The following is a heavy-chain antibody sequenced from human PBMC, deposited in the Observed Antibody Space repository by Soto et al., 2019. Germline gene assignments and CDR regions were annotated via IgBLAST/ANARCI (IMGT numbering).Heavy chain of an antibody. J-gene: IGHJ4*02. Sequence: GGSLRLSCAASGFTFSSYAMSWVRQAPGKGLEWVSAISGSGGSTYYADSVKGRFTISRDNSKNTLYLQMNSLRAEDTAVYYCAKIHLHTEGGTGFDYWGQGTLVTVSS. CDR2: ISGSGGST. V-gene: IGHV3-23*01. CDR3: AKIHLHTEGGTGFDY. D-gene: IGHD2-8*02. CDR1: GFTFSSYA.